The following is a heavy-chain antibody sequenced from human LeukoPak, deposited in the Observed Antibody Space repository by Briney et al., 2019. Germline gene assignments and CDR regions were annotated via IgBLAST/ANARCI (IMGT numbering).Heavy chain of an antibody. D-gene: IGHD6-13*01. CDR2: IYYSGST. CDR3: ARRDRPKQQLIKNWSDP. J-gene: IGHJ5*02. Sequence: SETLSLTCAVSGGSISSSSYYWGWLRQPPGMGLEWIGSIYYSGSTYYNPSLKSRVTISVDTSKNQFSLKLSAVTAADTAVYYCARRDRPKQQLIKNWSDPWGQGTLVTVSS. V-gene: IGHV4-39*01. CDR1: GGSISSSSYY.